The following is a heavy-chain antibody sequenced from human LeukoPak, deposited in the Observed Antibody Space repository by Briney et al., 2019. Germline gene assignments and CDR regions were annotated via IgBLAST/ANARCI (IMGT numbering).Heavy chain of an antibody. CDR2: ISGSGDNT. Sequence: GGSLRLSCAASGFTFSSYSMNWVRQAPGKGLEWVSSISGSGDNTYYADSVKGRFTISRDNSKNTLYLQMNSLRAEDTAVYYCAKGLLGTYAFDIWGQGTMVTVSS. CDR1: GFTFSSYS. D-gene: IGHD7-27*01. V-gene: IGHV3-23*01. J-gene: IGHJ3*02. CDR3: AKGLLGTYAFDI.